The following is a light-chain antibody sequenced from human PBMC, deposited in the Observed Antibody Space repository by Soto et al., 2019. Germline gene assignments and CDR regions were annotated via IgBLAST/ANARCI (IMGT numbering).Light chain of an antibody. Sequence: DIVMTQSPDSLAVSLGERATINYKSSQNNKNYLAWYQQKAGQPPKLIIDWASTRASGVPDRFSGSGSGTDFTLTISSLQAEDVAVYYCQHYYSSWTFGQGTKVEIK. CDR1: QNNKNY. J-gene: IGKJ1*01. CDR3: QHYYSSWT. CDR2: WAS. V-gene: IGKV4-1*01.